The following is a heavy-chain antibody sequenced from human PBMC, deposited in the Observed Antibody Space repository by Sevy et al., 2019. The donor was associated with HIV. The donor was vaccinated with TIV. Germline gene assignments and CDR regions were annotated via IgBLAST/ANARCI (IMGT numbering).Heavy chain of an antibody. V-gene: IGHV4-34*01. CDR3: ARRSSITMVRGGLDP. D-gene: IGHD3-10*01. CDR1: GGSFSGYY. CDR2: INHGGST. Sequence: SETLSLTCAVYGGSFSGYYWSWIRQPPGKGLEWIGEINHGGSTNYNPSLKSRVTISVDTSKNQFSLKLSSVTAADTAVYYCARRSSITMVRGGLDPWGQGTLVTVSS. J-gene: IGHJ5*02.